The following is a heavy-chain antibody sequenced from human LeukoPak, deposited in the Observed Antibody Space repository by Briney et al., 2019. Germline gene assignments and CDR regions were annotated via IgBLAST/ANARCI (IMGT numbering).Heavy chain of an antibody. CDR1: GFSVSNNY. CDR3: TRGIRDDFDY. CDR2: ISGSGGST. J-gene: IGHJ4*02. Sequence: PGGSLRLSCAASGFSVSNNYMSWVRQAPGKGLEWVSAISGSGGSTYYADSVKGRFTISRDNSKNTLYLQMNSLKTEDTAVYYCTRGIRDDFDYWGQGTLVTVSS. D-gene: IGHD3-3*01. V-gene: IGHV3-23*01.